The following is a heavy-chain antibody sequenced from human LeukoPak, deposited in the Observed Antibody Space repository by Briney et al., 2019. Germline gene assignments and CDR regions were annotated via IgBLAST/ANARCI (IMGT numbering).Heavy chain of an antibody. CDR2: IYYNGIT. V-gene: IGHV4-30-4*01. D-gene: IGHD4-17*01. CDR1: GGSISRSDHY. J-gene: IGHJ5*01. CDR3: ARRDGGSSTVPIYWFDS. Sequence: PSQTLSLTCSVSGGSISRSDHYWSWIRQPPGKGLEWIGNIYYNGITYYNPSLKSRVTMSVDTSQNQFPLKLSSVTATDTAVYYCARRDGGSSTVPIYWFDSWGQGTLVTVSS.